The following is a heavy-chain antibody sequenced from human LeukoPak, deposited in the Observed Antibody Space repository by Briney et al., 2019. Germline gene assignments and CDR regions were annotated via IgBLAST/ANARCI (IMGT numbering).Heavy chain of an antibody. D-gene: IGHD3-10*01. CDR2: ISAYNGYT. V-gene: IGHV1-18*01. J-gene: IGHJ6*03. Sequence: GASVKVSCKASGYSFTNYGISWVRQAPGQGLEWMGWISAYNGYTHFAQKFQGRVTMTTDSSTSTAYMELRSLRSDDTAIYYCARIPNYYGSGNGFNYDYYYYYMDVWGKGTTVTISS. CDR1: GYSFTNYG. CDR3: ARIPNYYGSGNGFNYDYYYYYMDV.